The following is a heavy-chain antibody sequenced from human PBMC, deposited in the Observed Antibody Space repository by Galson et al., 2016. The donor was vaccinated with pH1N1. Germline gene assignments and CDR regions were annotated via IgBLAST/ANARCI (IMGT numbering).Heavy chain of an antibody. J-gene: IGHJ4*02. CDR3: ARNWWGIDY. CDR1: GFPFSDYW. V-gene: IGHV3-74*01. Sequence: FLRLSCAASGFPFSDYWMHWVRQAPGKGLVWVARIDNDGRGTSHADSVRGRFAISRDNAENMLYLQMNSLRTDDTAVYYCARNWWGIDYWGQGALVTVSS. CDR2: IDNDGRGT. D-gene: IGHD2-15*01.